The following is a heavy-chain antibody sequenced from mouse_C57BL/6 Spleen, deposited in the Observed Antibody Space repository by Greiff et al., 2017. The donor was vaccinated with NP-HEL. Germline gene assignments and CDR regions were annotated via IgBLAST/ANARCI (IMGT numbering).Heavy chain of an antibody. CDR3: ARSNYYGSTYFDY. J-gene: IGHJ2*01. CDR1: GYAFSSSW. V-gene: IGHV1-82*01. Sequence: QVQLQQSGPELVKPGASVKISCKASGYAFSSSWMNWVKQRPGKGLEWRGGFCRLYGVTNYNGKFKGMATLTADKSSSTAYMQLSSLTSEDSAVYFCARSNYYGSTYFDYWGQGTTLTVSS. D-gene: IGHD1-1*01. CDR2: FCRLYGVT.